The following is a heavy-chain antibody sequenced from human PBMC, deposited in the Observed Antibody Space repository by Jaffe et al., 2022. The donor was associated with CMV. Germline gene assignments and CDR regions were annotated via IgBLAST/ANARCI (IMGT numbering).Heavy chain of an antibody. CDR1: GGSFSGYY. D-gene: IGHD6-13*01. V-gene: IGHV4-34*01. CDR3: ATLRGIAAALRGWFDP. J-gene: IGHJ5*02. Sequence: QVQLQQWGAGLLKPSETLSLTCAVYGGSFSGYYWSWIRQPPGKGLEWIGEINHSGSTNYNPSLKSRVTISVDTSKNQFSLKLSSVTAADTAVYYCATLRGIAAALRGWFDPWGQGTLVTVSS. CDR2: INHSGST.